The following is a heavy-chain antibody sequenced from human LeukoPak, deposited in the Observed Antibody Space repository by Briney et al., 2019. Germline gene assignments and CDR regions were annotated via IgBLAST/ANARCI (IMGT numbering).Heavy chain of an antibody. Sequence: GGSLRLSCAASGFTFSSYAMHWVRQAPGKGLEWVAVISYDGSNKYYADSVKGRFTISRDNSKNTLYLQMNSLRAEDTAVYYCAKQLGYCSDGSCYFPYWGQGTLVIVSS. V-gene: IGHV3-30-3*02. J-gene: IGHJ4*02. D-gene: IGHD2-15*01. CDR1: GFTFSSYA. CDR3: AKQLGYCSDGSCYFPY. CDR2: ISYDGSNK.